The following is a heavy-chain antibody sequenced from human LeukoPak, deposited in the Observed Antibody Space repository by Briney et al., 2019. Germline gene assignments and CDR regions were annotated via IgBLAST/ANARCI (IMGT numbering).Heavy chain of an antibody. CDR2: ISGSGGST. Sequence: GGSLRLSCAASGFTFSSYAMSWVRQAPGKGLEWVSAISGSGGSTYYADSVKGRFTISRDNSKNTLYLQMNSLRAEDTAVYYCAVNYGSGRDYYYYYYMDVWGKGTTVTVPS. V-gene: IGHV3-23*01. D-gene: IGHD3-10*01. CDR1: GFTFSSYA. J-gene: IGHJ6*03. CDR3: AVNYGSGRDYYYYYYMDV.